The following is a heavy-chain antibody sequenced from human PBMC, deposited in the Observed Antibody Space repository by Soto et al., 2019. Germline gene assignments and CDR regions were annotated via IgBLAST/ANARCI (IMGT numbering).Heavy chain of an antibody. D-gene: IGHD5-12*01. V-gene: IGHV1-18*01. Sequence: QVQLLQSGAEVKKPGASVKVSCKASGFTFTSYGISWVRQAPGQGLEWMGWISGKNGDTNFAQKFQGRVTLTADTSTGTFSMEMRSLRSDDTAIYYCARELGGDMVATSSGAVAGSRDYWGQGTLVTISS. CDR1: GFTFTSYG. J-gene: IGHJ1*01. CDR2: ISGKNGDT. CDR3: ARELGGDMVATSSGAVAGSRDY.